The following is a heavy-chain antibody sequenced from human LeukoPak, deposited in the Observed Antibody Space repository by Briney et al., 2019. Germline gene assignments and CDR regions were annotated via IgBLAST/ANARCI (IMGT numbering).Heavy chain of an antibody. Sequence: SQTLSLTCTVSGSSISSGDYYWSWIRQPPGKGLEWIGYIYYSGSTNYNPSLKSRVTISVDTSKNQFSLKLSSVTAADTAVYYCATYSSSSKHYFDHWGQGTLVTVSS. J-gene: IGHJ4*02. CDR1: GSSISSGDYY. V-gene: IGHV4-30-4*08. CDR2: IYYSGST. CDR3: ATYSSSSKHYFDH. D-gene: IGHD6-6*01.